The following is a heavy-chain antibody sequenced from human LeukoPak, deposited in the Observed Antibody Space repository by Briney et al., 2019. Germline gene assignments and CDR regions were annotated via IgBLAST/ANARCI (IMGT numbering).Heavy chain of an antibody. CDR3: ARGYYDFWSGYYSGDPFDY. CDR1: GFTFSSYW. J-gene: IGHJ4*02. D-gene: IGHD3-3*01. Sequence: GGSLRLSCAASGFTFSSYWMSWVRQAPGKGLEWVANIKQDGSEKYHVDSVKGRFTISRDNAKNSLYLQMNSLRAEDTAVYYCARGYYDFWSGYYSGDPFDYWGQGTLVTVSS. V-gene: IGHV3-7*04. CDR2: IKQDGSEK.